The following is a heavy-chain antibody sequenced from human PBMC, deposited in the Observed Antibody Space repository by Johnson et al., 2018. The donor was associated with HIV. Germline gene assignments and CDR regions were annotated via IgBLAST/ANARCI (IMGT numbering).Heavy chain of an antibody. CDR2: IKSKTDGGTT. CDR3: ARAVWGGLYDSSGYPHAFDI. Sequence: QLVESGGGVVQPGGSLRLSCAASGFTFSNAWMNWVRQAPGKGLEWVGRIKSKTDGGTTDYAAPVKGRFTISRDDSKNTVYMQMNSLKREDTGVYYCARAVWGGLYDSSGYPHAFDIWGQGTMVTVSS. J-gene: IGHJ3*02. CDR1: GFTFSNAW. D-gene: IGHD3-22*01. V-gene: IGHV3-15*01.